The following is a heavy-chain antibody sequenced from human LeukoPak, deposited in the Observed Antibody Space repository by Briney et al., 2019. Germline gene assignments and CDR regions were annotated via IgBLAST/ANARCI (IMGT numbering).Heavy chain of an antibody. CDR3: ARARYYDSSGHFDY. Sequence: SETLSLTCTVSGGSISSSSYYWGWIRQPPGKGLEWIGSIYYSGSTNYNPSLKSRVTISVDTSKNQFSLKLSSVTAADTAVYYCARARYYDSSGHFDYWGQGTLVTVSS. J-gene: IGHJ4*02. D-gene: IGHD3-22*01. CDR1: GGSISSSSYY. V-gene: IGHV4-39*07. CDR2: IYYSGST.